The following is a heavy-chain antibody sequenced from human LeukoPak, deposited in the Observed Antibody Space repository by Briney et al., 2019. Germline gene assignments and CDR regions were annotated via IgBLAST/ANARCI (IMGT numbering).Heavy chain of an antibody. D-gene: IGHD6-13*01. CDR2: TYYRSKWYN. V-gene: IGHV6-1*01. CDR3: ARGVQQQLALFDF. J-gene: IGHJ4*02. Sequence: SQTLSLTCAISGDSVSSNSVAWNWIRQSPSRGLEWLGRTYYRSKWYNDYAVSVNSRITINPDTSKNQFSLQLNSVTPEDTAVHYCARGVQQQLALFDFWGQGTLVTVSS. CDR1: GDSVSSNSVA.